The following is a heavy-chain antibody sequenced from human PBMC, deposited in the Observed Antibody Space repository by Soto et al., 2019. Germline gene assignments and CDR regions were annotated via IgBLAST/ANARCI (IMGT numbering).Heavy chain of an antibody. D-gene: IGHD5-12*01. CDR2: INAGNGNT. J-gene: IGHJ4*02. CDR1: GYTFTSYA. CDR3: ARDMSVSGYDYGY. V-gene: IGHV1-3*01. Sequence: QVQLVQSGAEVKKPGASVKVSCKASGYTFTSYAMHWVRQAPGQRLEWMGWINAGNGNTKYSQKFQGRVTITWDTAASTAYMELSSLRSEDTAVYYCARDMSVSGYDYGYWGQGILATVSS.